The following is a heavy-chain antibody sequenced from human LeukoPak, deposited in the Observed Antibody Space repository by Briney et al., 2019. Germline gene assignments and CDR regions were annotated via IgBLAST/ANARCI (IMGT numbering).Heavy chain of an antibody. CDR3: ARVAGGYDLYDRYYFDY. CDR2: IISSSAYT. Sequence: PGGSLTLSCAASGFTFSDYYMSWFRQAPGKGLEWVSYIISSSAYTNYADSVKGRFTISRDNAKNSLYLQMNSLRAEDTAVYYCARVAGGYDLYDRYYFDYWGQGTLVAVSS. D-gene: IGHD5-12*01. CDR1: GFTFSDYY. V-gene: IGHV3-11*06. J-gene: IGHJ4*02.